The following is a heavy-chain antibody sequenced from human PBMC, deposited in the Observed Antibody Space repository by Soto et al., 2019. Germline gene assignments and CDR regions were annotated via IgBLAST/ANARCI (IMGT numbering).Heavy chain of an antibody. CDR3: ASVKSWAVSP. Sequence: EVQLVESGGGLVQPGGSLGLSCAASGFTFSSYWMSWVRLAPGKGLEWVAHIKQSGSDRYYVDSVRGRFTISRDNAKXXXXXXXXXXXXXXXXXXYCASVKSWAVSPWGQGTLVTVSS. D-gene: IGHD3-10*01. V-gene: IGHV3-7*01. J-gene: IGHJ5*02. CDR2: IKQSGSDR. CDR1: GFTFSSYW.